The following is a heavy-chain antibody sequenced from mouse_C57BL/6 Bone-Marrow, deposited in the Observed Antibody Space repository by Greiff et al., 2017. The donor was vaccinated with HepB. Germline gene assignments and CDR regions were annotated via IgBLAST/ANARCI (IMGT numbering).Heavy chain of an antibody. CDR2: IFPGSGST. D-gene: IGHD2-3*01. J-gene: IGHJ2*01. CDR1: GYTFTDYY. V-gene: IGHV1-75*01. CDR3: ARRGIYDGYYPTFDY. Sequence: VQLQQSGPELVKPGASVKISCKASGYTFTDYYINWVKQRPGQGLEWIGWIFPGSGSTYYNEKFKGKATLTVDKSSSTAYMLLSSLTSEDSAVYFCARRGIYDGYYPTFDYWGQGTTLTVSS.